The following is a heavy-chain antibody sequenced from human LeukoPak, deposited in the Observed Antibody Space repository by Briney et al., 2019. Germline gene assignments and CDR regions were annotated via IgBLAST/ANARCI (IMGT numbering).Heavy chain of an antibody. CDR2: VHLDGRT. Sequence: SETLSLTRGVSGGSHISTNWWTWVRPPPGKGLEWIGEVHLDGRTNYNPSLESRLTISVDLSENHVSLKLTSVTAADTAVYYCAREGGFYRPLDYSGQGTLVTVSS. CDR3: AREGGFYRPLDY. V-gene: IGHV4-4*02. D-gene: IGHD3-3*01. CDR1: GGSHISTNW. J-gene: IGHJ4*02.